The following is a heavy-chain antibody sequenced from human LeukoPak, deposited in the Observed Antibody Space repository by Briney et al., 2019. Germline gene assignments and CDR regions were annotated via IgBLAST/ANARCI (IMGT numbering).Heavy chain of an antibody. CDR1: GFTFSSYA. Sequence: GGSLRLSCAASGFTFSSYAMSWVRQAPGKGLEWVSVISGSGGSTYYADSVKGRFTISRDNSKNTLYLQMNSLRAEDTAVYYCANRIAAAGTEWWFDPWGQGTLVTVSS. CDR3: ANRIAAAGTEWWFDP. D-gene: IGHD6-13*01. V-gene: IGHV3-23*01. CDR2: ISGSGGST. J-gene: IGHJ5*02.